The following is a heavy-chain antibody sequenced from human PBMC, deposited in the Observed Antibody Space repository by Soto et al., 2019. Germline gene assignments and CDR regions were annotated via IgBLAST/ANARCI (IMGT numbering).Heavy chain of an antibody. CDR2: INHSGST. CDR3: ARVKWAYYYDSSGYYYGAFDI. V-gene: IGHV4-59*12. CDR1: GGSISSYY. Sequence: SETLSLTCTVSGGSISSYYWSWIRQPPGKGLEWIGEINHSGSTYYNPSLKSRVTISVDRSKNQFSLKLSSVTAADTAVYYCARVKWAYYYDSSGYYYGAFDIWGQGTMVTVSS. D-gene: IGHD3-22*01. J-gene: IGHJ3*02.